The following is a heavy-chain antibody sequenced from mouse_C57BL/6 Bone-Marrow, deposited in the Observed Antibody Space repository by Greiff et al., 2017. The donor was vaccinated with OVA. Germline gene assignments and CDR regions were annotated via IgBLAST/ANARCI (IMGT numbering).Heavy chain of an antibody. Sequence: EVQLQESGPGMVKPSQSLSLTCTVTGYSITSGYDWHWIRHFPGNKLEWMGYISYSGSTNYNPSLKSRISITHDTSKNHFFLKLNSVTTEDTATYYCARARIDGYYVDAMDDWGQGTSVTVSS. J-gene: IGHJ4*01. CDR1: GYSITSGYD. D-gene: IGHD2-3*01. CDR3: ARARIDGYYVDAMDD. V-gene: IGHV3-1*01. CDR2: ISYSGST.